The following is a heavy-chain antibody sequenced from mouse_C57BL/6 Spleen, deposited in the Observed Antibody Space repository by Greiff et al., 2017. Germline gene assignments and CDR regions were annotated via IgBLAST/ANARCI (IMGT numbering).Heavy chain of an antibody. CDR2: IYPGDGDT. Sequence: VKLVESGPELVKPGASVKISCKASGYAFSSSWMNWVKQRPGKGLEWIGRIYPGDGDTNYNGKFKGKATLTADKSSSTAYMQLSSLTSEDSAVYFCASGTTVVATHDYWGQGTTLTVSS. D-gene: IGHD1-1*01. V-gene: IGHV1-82*01. CDR3: ASGTTVVATHDY. CDR1: GYAFSSSW. J-gene: IGHJ2*01.